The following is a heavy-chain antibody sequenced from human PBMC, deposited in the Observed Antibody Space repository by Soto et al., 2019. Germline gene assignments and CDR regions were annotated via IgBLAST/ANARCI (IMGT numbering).Heavy chain of an antibody. CDR3: VKAVYLLDFDY. V-gene: IGHV3-23*01. Sequence: GGSLRLSCAASGFTFSSYSMSWVRQAPGKGLEWVSTISGTGTTTYYADSVKGRFTISRDNSKNTLYLQMNSLRTEDTAVYYCVKAVYLLDFDYWGQGTLVTVSS. CDR1: GFTFSSYS. J-gene: IGHJ4*02. CDR2: ISGTGTTT. D-gene: IGHD2-8*01.